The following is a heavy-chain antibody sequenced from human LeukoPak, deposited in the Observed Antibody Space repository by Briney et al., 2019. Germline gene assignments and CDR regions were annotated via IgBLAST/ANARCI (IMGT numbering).Heavy chain of an antibody. J-gene: IGHJ6*03. Sequence: PSQTLSLTCTVSGGSISSGSYYWSWIRQPAGKGLEWIVRIYTSGSTNHNPSRKSRVTISVNKTKNQFSLKLSSVTAADTAVYYCARENHYYYYYMDVWGKGTTVTVSS. CDR2: IYTSGST. CDR3: ARENHYYYYYMDV. D-gene: IGHD1-14*01. V-gene: IGHV4-61*02. CDR1: GGSISSGSYY.